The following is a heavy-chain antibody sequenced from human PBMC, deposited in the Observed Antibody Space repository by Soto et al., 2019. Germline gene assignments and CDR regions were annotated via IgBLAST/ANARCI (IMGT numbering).Heavy chain of an antibody. Sequence: SETLSLTCAVSGGSISSSNWWSWVRQPPGKGLEWIGEIYHSGSTNYNPSLKSRVTISVDKSKNQFSLKLSSVTAADTAVYYCARVGSQRITMVRGVIDYWGQGTLVTVSS. CDR3: ARVGSQRITMVRGVIDY. CDR2: IYHSGST. D-gene: IGHD3-10*01. J-gene: IGHJ4*02. CDR1: GGSISSSNW. V-gene: IGHV4-4*02.